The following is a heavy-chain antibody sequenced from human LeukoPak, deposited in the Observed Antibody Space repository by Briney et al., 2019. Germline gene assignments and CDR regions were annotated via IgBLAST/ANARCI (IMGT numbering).Heavy chain of an antibody. Sequence: SETLSPTCTVSGGSISSYYWSWIRQPPGKGLEWIGYIYYSGSTNCNPSLKSRVTISVDTSKNQFSLNLSSVTAADTAVYYCARRLGVNPPSSNWFDPWGQGTLVTVSS. CDR3: ARRLGVNPPSSNWFDP. CDR2: IYYSGST. V-gene: IGHV4-59*08. J-gene: IGHJ5*02. D-gene: IGHD3-16*01. CDR1: GGSISSYY.